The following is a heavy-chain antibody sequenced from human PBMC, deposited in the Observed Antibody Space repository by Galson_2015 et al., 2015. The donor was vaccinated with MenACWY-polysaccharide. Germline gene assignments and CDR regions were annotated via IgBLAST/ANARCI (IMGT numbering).Heavy chain of an antibody. J-gene: IGHJ4*02. D-gene: IGHD1-14*01. V-gene: IGHV1-8*01. CDR1: GYTFTSYD. CDR2: MNTNSGNT. Sequence: SVKVSCKASGYTFTSYDINWVRQASGQGLEWMGWMNTNSGNTGYAQKFKGRVTMTSSSAMTTAYMELSSLRSEDTAVYYCASIISRKYTFADSWGQGTLVTVSS. CDR3: ASIISRKYTFADS.